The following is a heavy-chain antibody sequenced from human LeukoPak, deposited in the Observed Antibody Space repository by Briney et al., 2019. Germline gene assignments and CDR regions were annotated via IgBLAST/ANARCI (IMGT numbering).Heavy chain of an antibody. CDR3: ARGYCSSSSCSPGND. CDR2: INPNSGGT. Sequence: ASVKVSCKASGYTFTGYYMYWVRQAPGQGSDGMGWINPNSGGTHYAQKFQGRVTMTRDTSISTAHMELSRLRSDDTAVYYCARGYCSSSSCSPGNDWGQGTLVTVSS. D-gene: IGHD2-2*01. V-gene: IGHV1-2*02. CDR1: GYTFTGYY. J-gene: IGHJ4*02.